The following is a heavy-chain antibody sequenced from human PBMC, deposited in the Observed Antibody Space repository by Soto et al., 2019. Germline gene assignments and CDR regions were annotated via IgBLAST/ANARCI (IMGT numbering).Heavy chain of an antibody. CDR1: GFTFDDYG. D-gene: IGHD6-19*01. V-gene: IGHV3-9*01. CDR3: VKDVGSSGWYKWFDT. J-gene: IGHJ5*01. CDR2: ISWNSGRK. Sequence: EVQLVESGGGLVQPGRSLRLSCPASGFTFDDYGMHWVRQAPGKGLEWVSSISWNSGRKDYADSVKGRFAISRDNAKNSLSLQMTSLRAEDTALYYCVKDVGSSGWYKWFDTWGHGTLVTVSS.